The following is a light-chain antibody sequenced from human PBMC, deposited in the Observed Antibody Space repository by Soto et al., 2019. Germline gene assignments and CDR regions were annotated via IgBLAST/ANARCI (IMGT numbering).Light chain of an antibody. J-gene: IGKJ4*01. CDR1: RNVYNN. Sequence: EIVMTQSPATLSASPGERDTISCKAGRNVYNNLAWYQQRPGQPPRLLIYDASTRATGISARFSGSGYGTEFTLTIISLQSEDFAVYFCQQCRNWPLTFGGGTKV. V-gene: IGKV3-15*01. CDR3: QQCRNWPLT. CDR2: DAS.